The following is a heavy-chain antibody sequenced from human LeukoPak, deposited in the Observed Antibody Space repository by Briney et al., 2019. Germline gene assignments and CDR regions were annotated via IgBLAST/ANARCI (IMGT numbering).Heavy chain of an antibody. V-gene: IGHV3-7*01. D-gene: IGHD3-10*01. CDR3: ARDFGDMVRGVIDY. Sequence: PGGSLRLSCAASGFTFSSYWMSWVRQAPGKGLEWVANIKQDGSEKYYVDSVKGRFTISRDNAKNSLYLQMNSLRAEDTAVYYCARDFGDMVRGVIDYWGQGTLVTVSS. CDR2: IKQDGSEK. CDR1: GFTFSSYW. J-gene: IGHJ4*02.